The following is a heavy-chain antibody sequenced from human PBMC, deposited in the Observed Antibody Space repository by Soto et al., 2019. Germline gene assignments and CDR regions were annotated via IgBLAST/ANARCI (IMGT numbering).Heavy chain of an antibody. CDR3: ASGRSITIFGVVYRFDP. Sequence: ASVKVSCKASGYTFTSYDINWVRQATGQGLEWMGWMNPNSGNTGYAQKFQGRVTRTRNTSISTAYMELSSLRSEDTAVYYWASGRSITIFGVVYRFDPWGQGTLVTVSS. CDR1: GYTFTSYD. D-gene: IGHD3-3*01. J-gene: IGHJ5*02. CDR2: MNPNSGNT. V-gene: IGHV1-8*01.